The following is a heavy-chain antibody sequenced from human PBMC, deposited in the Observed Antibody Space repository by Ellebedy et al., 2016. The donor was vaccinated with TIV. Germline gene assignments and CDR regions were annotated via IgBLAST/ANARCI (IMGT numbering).Heavy chain of an antibody. Sequence: MPSETLSLTCAVSGGSISSRDWWSWVRQPPGKGLEWIGEIHHTGGTNYNPSLKSRVTISVDTSKNQFSLELSSVTAADAAVYYCARDEYNISWFKYWGQGTLVTVSS. CDR1: GGSISSRDW. CDR3: ARDEYNISWFKY. D-gene: IGHD6-13*01. CDR2: IHHTGGT. V-gene: IGHV4-4*02. J-gene: IGHJ4*02.